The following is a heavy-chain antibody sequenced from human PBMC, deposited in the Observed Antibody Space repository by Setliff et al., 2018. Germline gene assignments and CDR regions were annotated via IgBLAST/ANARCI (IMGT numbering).Heavy chain of an antibody. J-gene: IGHJ4*02. CDR3: GRVGNWNFFDF. Sequence: PSETLSLTCAVSGYSMSNIYYWGWIRQPPGKGLEWIATIHHSGSTNYNPSLKSRATISVDTSKNQFSLKVSSVTAADTAVYYCGRVGNWNFFDFWGQGTLVTVSS. D-gene: IGHD1-1*01. CDR1: GYSMSNIYY. CDR2: IHHSGST. V-gene: IGHV4-38-2*01.